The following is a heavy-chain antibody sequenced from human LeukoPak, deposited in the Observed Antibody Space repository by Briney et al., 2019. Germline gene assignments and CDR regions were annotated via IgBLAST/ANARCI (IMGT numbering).Heavy chain of an antibody. J-gene: IGHJ6*02. CDR1: GFTFSSYS. CDR2: ISSSSSTI. V-gene: IGHV3-48*01. CDR3: ARCRGGMDV. D-gene: IGHD3-10*01. Sequence: GGSLRLSCAASGFTFSSYSMNWVRQAPGKGLEWVSYISSSSSTIYYADSVKGRFTISRDNAKNSLYLQMNSLRAEDTAVYYCARCRGGMDVWGQGTTVTVSS.